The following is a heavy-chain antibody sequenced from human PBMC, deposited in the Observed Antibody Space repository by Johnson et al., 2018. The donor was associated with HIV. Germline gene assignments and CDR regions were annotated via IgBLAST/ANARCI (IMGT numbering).Heavy chain of an antibody. D-gene: IGHD5-18*01. Sequence: VQLVESGGGLVQPGGSLRLSCAASGFTFSSYAMSWVRQAPGKGLEWVSGISGSGDSTYYAYSVKGRFTISRDNSKNTLYLQMNSLRAEDTAVYYCARDVYSYGDAFDIWGQGTMVTVSS. J-gene: IGHJ3*02. V-gene: IGHV3-23*04. CDR3: ARDVYSYGDAFDI. CDR2: ISGSGDST. CDR1: GFTFSSYA.